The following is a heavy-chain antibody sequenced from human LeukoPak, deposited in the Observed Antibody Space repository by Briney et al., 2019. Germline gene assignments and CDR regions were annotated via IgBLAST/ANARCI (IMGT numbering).Heavy chain of an antibody. CDR2: IYYTGST. CDR1: GGSLSSSTYY. D-gene: IGHD3-9*01. Sequence: SETLSLTCTVSGGSLSSSTYYWGWVRQPPGKGLEWIGNIYYTGSTYYNASLRSRVILSVDTSKNQFSLKMTSVTAADTAVYYCARLSKGRYFDYIFDYWGQGALVTVSS. V-gene: IGHV4-39*01. CDR3: ARLSKGRYFDYIFDY. J-gene: IGHJ4*02.